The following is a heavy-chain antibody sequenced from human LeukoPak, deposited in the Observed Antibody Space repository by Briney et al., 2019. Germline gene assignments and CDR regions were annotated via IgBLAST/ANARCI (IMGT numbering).Heavy chain of an antibody. J-gene: IGHJ4*02. CDR2: INPNSGGT. V-gene: IGHV1-2*02. CDR1: RYTFTGYY. Sequence: ASVKVSCKASRYTFTGYYMHWVRQAPGQGLEWMGWINPNSGGTNYAQKFQGRVTMTRDTSISTAYMELSRLRSDDTAVYYCARGEAIVGATIDYWGQGTLVTVSS. CDR3: ARGEAIVGATIDY. D-gene: IGHD1-26*01.